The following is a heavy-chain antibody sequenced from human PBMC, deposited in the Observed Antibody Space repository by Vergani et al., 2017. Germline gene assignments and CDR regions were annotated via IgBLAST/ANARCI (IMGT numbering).Heavy chain of an antibody. J-gene: IGHJ4*02. CDR1: GFTFSSYA. CDR3: ARAGGDSDSSGYLY. Sequence: EVQLLESGGGLVQPGGSLRLSCAASGFTFSSYAMSWVRQAPGKGLEWVSAISGSGGSTYYADSVKGRFTISRDNSKNTLYLQMNSLRAEDTAVYYCARAGGDSDSSGYLYWGQGTLVTVSS. V-gene: IGHV3-23*01. D-gene: IGHD3-22*01. CDR2: ISGSGGST.